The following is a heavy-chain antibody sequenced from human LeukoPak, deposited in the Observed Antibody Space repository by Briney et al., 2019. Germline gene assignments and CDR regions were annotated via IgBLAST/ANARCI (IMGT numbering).Heavy chain of an antibody. CDR3: ARSSPYYYDSSGQPTEYFQH. CDR1: GYSFTSYW. J-gene: IGHJ1*01. CDR2: IYPGDSDT. V-gene: IGHV5-51*01. D-gene: IGHD3-22*01. Sequence: GESLKISCKGSGYSFTSYWIGWVRQMPGKGLEWMGIIYPGDSDTRYSPSFQGQVTISADKSISTAYLQWSSLKASDTAMYYCARSSPYYYDSSGQPTEYFQHWGQGTLVTVSS.